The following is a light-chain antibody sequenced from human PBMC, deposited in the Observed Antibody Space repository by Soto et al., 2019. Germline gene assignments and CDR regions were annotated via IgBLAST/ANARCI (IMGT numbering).Light chain of an antibody. CDR2: GAS. J-gene: IGKJ1*01. Sequence: EVVMTQSPATVSVSPGEGVTLSCRASQTISNDLAWYQQKPGQAPRLLIYGASTRATGVPARFSGGGSGTEFTLTISSLQSEDFAVYFCQQRSSWPGTFGQGTKVEIK. CDR3: QQRSSWPGT. CDR1: QTISND. V-gene: IGKV3-15*01.